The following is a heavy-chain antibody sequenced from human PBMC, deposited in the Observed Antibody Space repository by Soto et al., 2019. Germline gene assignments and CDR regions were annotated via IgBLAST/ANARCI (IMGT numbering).Heavy chain of an antibody. J-gene: IGHJ1*01. CDR1: GFTFSSYD. V-gene: IGHV3-30*18. CDR2: ISYDGSNK. D-gene: IGHD6-19*01. Sequence: GGSPRLSCVASGFTFSSYDMHLVRQAPGKGLEWVALISYDGSNKFYAESVKGRFTISRDSSKNTLYLQMNSLRPEDTAVYYCAKDPYSSGWYFQDWGQGTPVTVSS. CDR3: AKDPYSSGWYFQD.